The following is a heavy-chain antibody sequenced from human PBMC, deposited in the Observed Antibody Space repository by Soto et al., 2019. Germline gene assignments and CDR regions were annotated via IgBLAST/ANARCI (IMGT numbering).Heavy chain of an antibody. V-gene: IGHV4-59*01. D-gene: IGHD5-12*01. CDR1: GASISSSY. CDR2: VYHTGAT. J-gene: IGHJ4*02. CDR3: ARGGNRYSNVASGVGGFDY. Sequence: PSETLSLTCTVSGASISSSYWSWIRQSPERGLEWIASVYHTGATNYNPSLKSRVTISLDTSKGQFSLNLTSLPTADTAVYFCARGGNRYSNVASGVGGFDYLGQGSLVTVSS.